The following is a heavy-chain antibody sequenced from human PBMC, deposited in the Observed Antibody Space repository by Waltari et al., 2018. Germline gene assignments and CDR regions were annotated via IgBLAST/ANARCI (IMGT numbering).Heavy chain of an antibody. CDR1: GYSISSGYY. D-gene: IGHD6-19*01. J-gene: IGHJ4*02. CDR2: IYHSGST. CDR3: ARHGIAVAGVFDY. Sequence: QVQLQESGPGLVKPSETLSLTCAVPGYSISSGYYWGWIRQPPVKGLEWIGSIYHSGSTYYNPSLKSRVTISVDTSKNQFSLKLSSVTAADTAVYYCARHGIAVAGVFDYWGQGTLVTVSS. V-gene: IGHV4-38-2*01.